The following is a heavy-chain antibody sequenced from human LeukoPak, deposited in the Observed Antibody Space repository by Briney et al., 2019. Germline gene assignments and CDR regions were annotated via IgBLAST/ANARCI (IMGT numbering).Heavy chain of an antibody. CDR1: GFTFRNYW. V-gene: IGHV3-7*01. D-gene: IGHD6-6*01. CDR3: VRGTRSNSF. CDR2: IKEDGSDK. Sequence: GGSLRLSCTASGFTFRNYWMSWVRHAPGKGLECVAYIKEDGSDKNYVDSVKGRFTISRDNAKSSLYLQMNSLRVEDTAVYYCVRGTRSNSFWGQGTQVTVSS. J-gene: IGHJ4*02.